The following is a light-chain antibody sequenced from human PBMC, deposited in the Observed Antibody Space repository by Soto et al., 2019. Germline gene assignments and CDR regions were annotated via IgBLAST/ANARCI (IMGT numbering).Light chain of an antibody. V-gene: IGKV3-15*01. CDR2: GAS. J-gene: IGKJ1*01. CDR1: ESVSTN. Sequence: EIVMTQSPATLSLSPGERATLSRRASESVSTNLAWYQQKAGQAPRLLIYGASTRATGIPARFSGSGSGTEFTLTISSLQPDDFATYYCQHYNSYSEAFGQGTKVDIK. CDR3: QHYNSYSEA.